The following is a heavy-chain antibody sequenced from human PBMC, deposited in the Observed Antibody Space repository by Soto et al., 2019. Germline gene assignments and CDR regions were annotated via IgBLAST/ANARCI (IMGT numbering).Heavy chain of an antibody. V-gene: IGHV3-23*01. J-gene: IGHJ5*02. CDR1: GFTFRSYA. D-gene: IGHD3-3*02. CDR3: AKGDNVNIRGWFDP. CDR2: ISSFGGNT. Sequence: EVQLLESGGGLIQPGGSLRLSCAASGFTFRSYAMTWVRQAPGKGLEWVSAISSFGGNTYYADSVKGRFTISRDNSKSTVYLQMNTLRAEDTAVYYCAKGDNVNIRGWFDPWGQVTLVTVSS.